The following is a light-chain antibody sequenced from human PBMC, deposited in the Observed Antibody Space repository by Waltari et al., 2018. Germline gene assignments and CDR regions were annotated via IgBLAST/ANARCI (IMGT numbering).Light chain of an antibody. CDR1: QSIGSW. CDR3: QQYTTFPLA. CDR2: NAS. J-gene: IGKJ4*01. Sequence: DIQMTQSPSTLSASVGDRVTITCRASQSIGSWLAWYQQKPGKAPKLLIYNASSLESGVPSRVSGTESGTEFTRTITSLQPDDFATYYCQQYTTFPLAFGGGTKVDI. V-gene: IGKV1-5*03.